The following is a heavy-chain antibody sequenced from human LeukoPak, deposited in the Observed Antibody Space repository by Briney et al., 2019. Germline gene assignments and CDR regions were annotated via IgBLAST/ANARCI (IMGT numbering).Heavy chain of an antibody. CDR3: ARGGFPSSDRFDP. J-gene: IGHJ5*02. CDR2: IYHSGST. CDR1: GGSISSSNW. D-gene: IGHD3-16*01. V-gene: IGHV4-4*02. Sequence: PSETLSLTCAVSGGSISSSNWWSWVRQPPGKGLEWIGEIYHSGSTNYNPSLKSRVTISVVTSKNQFSLRLSSVTAADTAVYSCARGGFPSSDRFDPWGQGTLVTVSS.